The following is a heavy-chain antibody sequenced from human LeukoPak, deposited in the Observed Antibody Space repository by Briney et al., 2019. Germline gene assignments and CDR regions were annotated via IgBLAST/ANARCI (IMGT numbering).Heavy chain of an antibody. Sequence: TWGVPGGSISSSNWWSWVRQPPGKGLEWIGEIYHSGSTNYNPSLKSRVTISVDKSKNQFSLKLSSVTAADTAVYYCARGRCSGGSCPIFDYWGQGTLVTVSS. D-gene: IGHD2-15*01. V-gene: IGHV4-4*02. CDR2: IYHSGST. CDR3: ARGRCSGGSCPIFDY. J-gene: IGHJ4*02. CDR1: GGSISSSNW.